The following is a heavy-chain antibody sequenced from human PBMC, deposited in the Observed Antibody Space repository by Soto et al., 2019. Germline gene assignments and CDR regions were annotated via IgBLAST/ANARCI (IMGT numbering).Heavy chain of an antibody. Sequence: ASVKVSCKASGYTFTSYGIGWVRQAPGQGLEWMGWISAYNGNTNYAQKLQGRVTMTTDTSTSTAYMELRSLRSDDTAVYYCARDIRITIFGVVIISYYYYGMDVWGQGTTVTVSS. CDR2: ISAYNGNT. V-gene: IGHV1-18*04. CDR1: GYTFTSYG. D-gene: IGHD3-3*01. J-gene: IGHJ6*02. CDR3: ARDIRITIFGVVIISYYYYGMDV.